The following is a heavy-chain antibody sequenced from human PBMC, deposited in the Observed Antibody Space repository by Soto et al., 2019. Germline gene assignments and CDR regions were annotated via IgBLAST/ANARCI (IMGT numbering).Heavy chain of an antibody. CDR3: ARGLAGYCSGGSCGFDY. CDR1: GGSISSYY. CDR2: IYYSGST. J-gene: IGHJ4*02. D-gene: IGHD2-15*01. V-gene: IGHV4-59*08. Sequence: SETLSLTCTVSGGSISSYYWSWIRQPPGKGLEWIGYIYYSGSTNYNPSLKSRVTISVDTSKNQFSLKLSSVTAADTAVYYCARGLAGYCSGGSCGFDYWGQGTLVTVSS.